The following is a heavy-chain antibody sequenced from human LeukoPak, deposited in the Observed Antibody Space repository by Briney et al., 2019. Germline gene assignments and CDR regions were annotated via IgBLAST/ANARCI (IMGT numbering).Heavy chain of an antibody. J-gene: IGHJ4*02. CDR3: ARDSADSGWLDY. D-gene: IGHD6-19*01. CDR1: GFTFSSYE. CDR2: ISSSGSPI. Sequence: GGSLRLSRAASGFTFSSYEMNWVRQAPGKGLEWVSYISSSGSPIYYADSVKGRFTISRDNVKNSLHLQMNNLRAEDTAVYYCARDSADSGWLDYWGQGTLVTVSS. V-gene: IGHV3-48*03.